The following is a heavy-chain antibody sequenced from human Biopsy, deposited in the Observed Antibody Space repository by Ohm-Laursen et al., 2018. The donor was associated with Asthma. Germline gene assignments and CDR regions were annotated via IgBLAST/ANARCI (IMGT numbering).Heavy chain of an antibody. V-gene: IGHV3-30*03. D-gene: IGHD2-15*01. Sequence: SLRLSCSASGFTFSSYWMHWVRQAPGKGLVWVGVISKDASTQDYADSVKGRFTMARDNSKNTLDLQMSSLRAEDTAVYFCARFVQAEEGVFWGQGARVTVSS. CDR1: GFTFSSYW. J-gene: IGHJ4*02. CDR2: ISKDASTQ. CDR3: ARFVQAEEGVF.